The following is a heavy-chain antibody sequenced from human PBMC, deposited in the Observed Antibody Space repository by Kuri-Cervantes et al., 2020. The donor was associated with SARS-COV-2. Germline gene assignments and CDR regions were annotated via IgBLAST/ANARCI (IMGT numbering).Heavy chain of an antibody. CDR1: GFTFSSYA. D-gene: IGHD2-2*01. J-gene: IGHJ6*04. CDR3: ARDFGRYCSSTSCYVLDV. CDR2: ISGSGGST. Sequence: GESLKISCAASGFTFSSYAMSWVRQAPGKGLEWVSAISGSGGSTYYADSVKGRFTISRDNAKNSLYLQMNSLRAEDTAVYYCARDFGRYCSSTSCYVLDVWGKGTTVTVSS. V-gene: IGHV3-23*01.